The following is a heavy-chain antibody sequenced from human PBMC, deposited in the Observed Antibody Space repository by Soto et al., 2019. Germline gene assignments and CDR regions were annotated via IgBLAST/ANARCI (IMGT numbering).Heavy chain of an antibody. CDR2: ISSDGNTK. CDR3: ANDRATARTFDY. V-gene: IGHV3-30*18. CDR1: GFIFSSYA. Sequence: QVQLVESGGDVVQPGRSLRLSCAASGFIFSSYAMQWVRQAPGKGLEWVGVISSDGNTKVYADSVKGRFTISRDNSKNTPHLLMNSVRADDTAVYYCANDRATARTFDYWGQGTLVTVSS. D-gene: IGHD6-6*01. J-gene: IGHJ4*02.